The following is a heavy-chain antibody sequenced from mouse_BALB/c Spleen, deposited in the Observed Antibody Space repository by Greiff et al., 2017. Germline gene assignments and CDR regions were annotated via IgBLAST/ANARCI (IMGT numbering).Heavy chain of an antibody. CDR2: ISSGGSYT. CDR1: GFTFSSYG. J-gene: IGHJ4*01. Sequence: EVKLMESGGGLVQPGGSRKLSCAASGFTFSSYGMSWVRQTPDKRLEWVATISSGGSYTYYPDSVKGRFTISRDNAKNTLYLQMSSLKSEDTAMYYCARHEGAMDYWGQGTSVTVSS. CDR3: ARHEGAMDY. V-gene: IGHV5-6*03.